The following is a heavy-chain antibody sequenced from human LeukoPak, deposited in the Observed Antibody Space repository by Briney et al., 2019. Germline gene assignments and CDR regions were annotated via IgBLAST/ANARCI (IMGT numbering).Heavy chain of an antibody. V-gene: IGHV3-30*02. CDR1: GFTFNNYG. J-gene: IGHJ4*02. Sequence: GGSLRLSCAASGFTFNNYGMHWVRRAPGKGLEWVAFIRYDGSNKYYADSVKGRFTISRDNSKNTLYLQMSSLRAEDTAVYYCAKQYYYGSGRTWYFDYWGQGTLVTVSS. CDR3: AKQYYYGSGRTWYFDY. D-gene: IGHD3-10*01. CDR2: IRYDGSNK.